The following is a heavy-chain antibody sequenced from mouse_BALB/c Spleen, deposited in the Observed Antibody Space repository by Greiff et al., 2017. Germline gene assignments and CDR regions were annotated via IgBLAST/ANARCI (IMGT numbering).Heavy chain of an antibody. D-gene: IGHD2-14*01. J-gene: IGHJ4*01. CDR3: AREMDYRYAMDY. V-gene: IGHV5-9-4*01. CDR2: ISSGGSYT. CDR1: GFTLSSYA. Sequence: DVKLVESGGGLVKPGGSLKLSCAASGFTLSSYAMSWVRQSPEKRLEWVAEISSGGSYTYYPDTVTGRFTISRDNAKNTLYLEMSSLRSEDTAMYYCAREMDYRYAMDYWGQGTSVTVSS.